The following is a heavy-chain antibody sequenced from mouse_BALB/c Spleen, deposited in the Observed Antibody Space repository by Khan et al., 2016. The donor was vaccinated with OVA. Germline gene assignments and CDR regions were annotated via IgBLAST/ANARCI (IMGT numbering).Heavy chain of an antibody. V-gene: IGHV1-7*01. CDR3: VNHGSSSAWFTY. D-gene: IGHD1-1*01. J-gene: IGHJ3*01. CDR2: INPSTDYT. CDR1: GYTFTSYW. Sequence: QVQLQQSGAELAKPGASVKMSCKASGYTFTSYWMHWVKQRPGQGLEWIGYINPSTDYTEYNQKFKDKATLTVDKSSSTAYMQLPSLTSEDSAVYYCVNHGSSSAWFTYWGQGTLVTVSA.